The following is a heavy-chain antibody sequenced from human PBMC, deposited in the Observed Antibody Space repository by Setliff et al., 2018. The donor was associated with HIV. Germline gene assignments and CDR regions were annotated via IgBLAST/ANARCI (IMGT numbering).Heavy chain of an antibody. CDR1: GDPINSHY. Sequence: PSETLSLTCTVSGDPINSHYWSWIRQPPGEGLEWIGHISYNEYTNYNPSLKSRVTISLDTSKKHFSLKLSSVTAADTAVYYCARQRGGRVTIFGVSGGWFDPWGQGTLVTVSS. CDR3: ARQRGGRVTIFGVSGGWFDP. J-gene: IGHJ5*02. CDR2: ISYNEYT. D-gene: IGHD3-3*01. V-gene: IGHV4-59*08.